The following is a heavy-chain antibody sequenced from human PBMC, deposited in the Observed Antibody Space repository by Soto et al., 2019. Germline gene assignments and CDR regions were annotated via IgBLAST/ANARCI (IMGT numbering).Heavy chain of an antibody. J-gene: IGHJ6*02. CDR2: INHSGST. D-gene: IGHD3-3*01. Sequence: SETLSLTCAVYGGSFSGYYWSWIRQPPGKGLEWIGEINHSGSTNYNPSLKSRVTISVDTSKNQFSLKLSSVTAADTAVYYCAREDNFWSGYYTYYYYGMDVWGQGTTVTVSS. CDR3: AREDNFWSGYYTYYYYGMDV. V-gene: IGHV4-34*01. CDR1: GGSFSGYY.